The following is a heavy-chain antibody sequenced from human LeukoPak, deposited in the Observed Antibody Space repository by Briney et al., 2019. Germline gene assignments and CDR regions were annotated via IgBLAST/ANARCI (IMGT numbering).Heavy chain of an antibody. D-gene: IGHD6-19*01. CDR1: GYTFTSYG. V-gene: IGHV1-18*01. Sequence: ASVKVSCKASGYTFTSYGISWVRQAPGQGLEWMGWISAYNGNTNYAQKLQGRVTMTTDTSTSTAYMELRSLRSDDTAVYYCARVSSIAVAGTESRTYYYYGMDVWGQGTTVTVSS. J-gene: IGHJ6*02. CDR3: ARVSSIAVAGTESRTYYYYGMDV. CDR2: ISAYNGNT.